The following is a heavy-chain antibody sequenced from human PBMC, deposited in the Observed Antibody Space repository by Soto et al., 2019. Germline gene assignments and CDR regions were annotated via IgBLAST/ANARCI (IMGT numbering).Heavy chain of an antibody. V-gene: IGHV4-61*01. CDR1: DGSVNTGNYY. D-gene: IGHD3-16*02. Sequence: QVQLQESGPGLVKPSETLSLTCSVSDGSVNTGNYYLSWIRQPPGKGLEWLGHIYYIGTTNYNPSLPSRVTFTGAPSKNQFSLKVSSVTAADTAVYFCAREEKQLSRYGGAVAYWGQGILGTVS. J-gene: IGHJ4*02. CDR3: AREEKQLSRYGGAVAY. CDR2: IYYIGTT.